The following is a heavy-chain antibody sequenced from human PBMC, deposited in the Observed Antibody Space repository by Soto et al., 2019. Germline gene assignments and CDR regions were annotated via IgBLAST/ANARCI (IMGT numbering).Heavy chain of an antibody. CDR3: ASLPSFYYGSGYGMDV. Sequence: QVQLVQSGTEGKKPGSSVKVSCKASGGTFRSNAISWVRQAPGQGLEWMGGLIPIFGTTNYAQKFQGRVTITADESASTAYMELSSLRSDDTAVYYCASLPSFYYGSGYGMDVWGQGTTVTVSS. J-gene: IGHJ6*02. D-gene: IGHD3-10*01. CDR2: LIPIFGTT. CDR1: GGTFRSNA. V-gene: IGHV1-69*01.